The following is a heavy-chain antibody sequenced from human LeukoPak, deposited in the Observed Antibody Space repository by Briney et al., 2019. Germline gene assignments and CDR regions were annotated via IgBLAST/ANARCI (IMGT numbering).Heavy chain of an antibody. Sequence: SETLSLTCTVSDGSINSFYWSWIRQPPGKGLEWIGYTYYSGSTNYNPSLKSRVTISVDTSKNQFSLNLNSVTAADTAVYYCARRDYGGNSGAFDYWGQGTLVTVSS. J-gene: IGHJ4*02. CDR2: TYYSGST. CDR1: DGSINSFY. CDR3: ARRDYGGNSGAFDY. V-gene: IGHV4-59*12. D-gene: IGHD4-23*01.